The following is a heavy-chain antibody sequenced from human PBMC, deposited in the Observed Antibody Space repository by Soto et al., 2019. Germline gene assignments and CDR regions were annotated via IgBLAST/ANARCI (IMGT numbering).Heavy chain of an antibody. Sequence: GGSLRLSCAASGFTFSSYSMNWVRQAPGKGLEWVSYISSSSSTIYYADSVKGRFTISRDNSKNTLYLQMNSLRAEDTAVYFCARDPGAASFDFWAQGTLVTVSS. D-gene: IGHD2-15*01. CDR3: ARDPGAASFDF. V-gene: IGHV3-48*01. J-gene: IGHJ4*02. CDR2: ISSSSSTI. CDR1: GFTFSSYS.